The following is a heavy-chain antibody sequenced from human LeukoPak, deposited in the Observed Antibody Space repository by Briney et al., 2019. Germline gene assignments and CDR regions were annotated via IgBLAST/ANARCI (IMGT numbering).Heavy chain of an antibody. J-gene: IGHJ2*01. CDR1: GGSFSGYY. Sequence: SETLSLTCAVYGGSFSGYYWSWIRQPPGKGLEWIGEIHHSGSTNYNPSLKSRVSVSVDTSKKQFSLKLRSVTAADTAVYYCARFLAYCGGDCSNWYFDLWGRGTLVTVSS. CDR2: IHHSGST. D-gene: IGHD2-21*02. V-gene: IGHV4-34*01. CDR3: ARFLAYCGGDCSNWYFDL.